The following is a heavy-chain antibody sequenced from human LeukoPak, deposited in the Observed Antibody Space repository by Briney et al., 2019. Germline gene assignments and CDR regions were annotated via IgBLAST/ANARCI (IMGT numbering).Heavy chain of an antibody. D-gene: IGHD3-10*01. V-gene: IGHV1-3*01. CDR3: AREGKVDPNYYGSGSYYIL. J-gene: IGHJ1*01. CDR2: INAGNGNT. Sequence: ASVKVSCKASGYTFTSYAMHWVRQAPGQRLEWMGWINAGNGNTKYSQKFQGRVTITRDTSASTAYMELSSLRSDDTAVYYCAREGKVDPNYYGSGSYYILWGQGTLVTVSS. CDR1: GYTFTSYA.